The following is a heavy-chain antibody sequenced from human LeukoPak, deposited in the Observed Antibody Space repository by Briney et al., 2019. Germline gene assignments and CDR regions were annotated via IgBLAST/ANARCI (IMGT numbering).Heavy chain of an antibody. CDR1: GFTFDDYA. CDR3: AKDGLHCTNGVCYSAIIDC. CDR2: ISGDGGST. V-gene: IGHV3-43*02. Sequence: QTGGSLRLSCTTSGFTFDDYAMHWVRQAPGKGLEWVCLISGDGGSTYYADSVKGRFTISRDNSRNSLYLQMNNLRTEDTALYYCAKDGLHCTNGVCYSAIIDCCGQGTLVTVSS. J-gene: IGHJ4*02. D-gene: IGHD2-8*01.